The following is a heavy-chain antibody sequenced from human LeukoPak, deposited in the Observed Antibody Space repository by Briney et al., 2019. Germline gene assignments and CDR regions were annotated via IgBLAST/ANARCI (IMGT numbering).Heavy chain of an antibody. CDR3: ARDITIFGVVSWFDP. D-gene: IGHD3-3*01. J-gene: IGHJ5*02. Sequence: KPSETLSLTCTVSGGSISSSSYYWGWIRQPPGKGLEWIGSIYYSGSTYYNPSLKSRVTISVDTSKNQFSLKLSSVTAADTAVYYCARDITIFGVVSWFDPWGQGTLVTVSS. CDR2: IYYSGST. CDR1: GGSISSSSYY. V-gene: IGHV4-39*07.